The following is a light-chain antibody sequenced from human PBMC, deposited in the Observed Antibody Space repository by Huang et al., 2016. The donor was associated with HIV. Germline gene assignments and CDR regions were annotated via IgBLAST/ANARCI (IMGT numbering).Light chain of an antibody. Sequence: EIVLTQSPGTLSLFPGQRATLSCRASQPISNHVAWYQQKPGQAPRLLIYDASNRVTGISPKFSGSGSGTDFTLTINSLEPGDFAVYYCQQRDDWLTFGGGTTVE. CDR2: DAS. CDR1: QPISNH. CDR3: QQRDDWLT. J-gene: IGKJ4*01. V-gene: IGKV3-11*01.